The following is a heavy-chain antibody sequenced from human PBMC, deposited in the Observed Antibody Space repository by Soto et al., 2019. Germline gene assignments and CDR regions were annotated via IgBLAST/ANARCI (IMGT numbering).Heavy chain of an antibody. CDR1: GGTFSSYA. Sequence: PVKVSCKASGGTFSSYAISWVRQAPGQGLEWMGGIIPIFGTANYAQKFQGRVTITADKSTSRVYMEPSSLRSEDTAVYYCARAEYSTRYYYYGMDVCVQGSTVT. J-gene: IGHJ6*02. CDR3: ARAEYSTRYYYYGMDV. CDR2: IIPIFGTA. V-gene: IGHV1-69*06. D-gene: IGHD6-6*01.